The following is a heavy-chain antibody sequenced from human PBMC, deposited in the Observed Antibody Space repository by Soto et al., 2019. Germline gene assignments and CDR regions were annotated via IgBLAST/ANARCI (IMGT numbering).Heavy chain of an antibody. CDR1: GFTFSSYG. CDR2: ISYDGSNK. CDR3: AKDDYGDYGRFDP. J-gene: IGHJ5*02. D-gene: IGHD4-17*01. V-gene: IGHV3-30*18. Sequence: QVQLVESGGVVVQPGRSLRLSCAASGFTFSSYGMHWVRQAPGEGLEWVAVISYDGSNKYYADSVKGRFTISRDNSKNTLYLQMNSLRAEDTAVYYCAKDDYGDYGRFDPWGQGTLVTVSS.